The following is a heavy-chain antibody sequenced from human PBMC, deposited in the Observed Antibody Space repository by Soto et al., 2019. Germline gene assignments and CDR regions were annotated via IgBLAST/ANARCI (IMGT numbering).Heavy chain of an antibody. CDR1: GNTFTSYD. CDR2: INPNSGNI. CDR3: ARGRASGSYYLLDY. J-gene: IGHJ4*02. V-gene: IGHV1-8*01. Sequence: QVQLVQSGAEVKKPGASVKVSCKASGNTFTSYDINWVRQATGHGREWMGWINPNSGNIGYAQKFQGRVTMTRDTAIRTAYMEVSMLRSDDTAVYYCARGRASGSYYLLDYWGQGTLVTVSS. D-gene: IGHD3-10*01.